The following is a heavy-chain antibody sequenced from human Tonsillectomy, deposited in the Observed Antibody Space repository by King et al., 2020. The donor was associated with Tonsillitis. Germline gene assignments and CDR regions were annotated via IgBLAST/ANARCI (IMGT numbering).Heavy chain of an antibody. V-gene: IGHV3-48*02. CDR1: GFTFSSYS. Sequence: VQLVESGGGLVQPGGSLRLSCAASGFTFSSYSMNWVRQAPGKGLEWVSYISSSSSMIYYADSVKGRFTISRDNAKNSLYLQMNSLRDEDTAVYYCARDMSLKMGVVSLGWYFDLWGRGTLVTVSS. D-gene: IGHD3-3*01. CDR3: ARDMSLKMGVVSLGWYFDL. J-gene: IGHJ2*01. CDR2: ISSSSSMI.